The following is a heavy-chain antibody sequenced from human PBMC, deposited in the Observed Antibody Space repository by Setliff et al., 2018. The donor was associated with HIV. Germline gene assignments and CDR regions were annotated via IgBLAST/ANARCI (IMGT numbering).Heavy chain of an antibody. J-gene: IGHJ4*02. CDR3: ARSPSYRSSWEYYFDY. CDR1: GGSINSGIYY. V-gene: IGHV4-61*02. CDR2: IHIGGNT. Sequence: PSETLSLTCTVSGGSINSGIYYWTWIRQPAGKGLEWLGRIHIGGNTNYNPSLKSRVTMSVDTSKNQFSLNLNSVTATDTAIYYCARSPSYRSSWEYYFDYWGQGILVTVSS. D-gene: IGHD6-13*01.